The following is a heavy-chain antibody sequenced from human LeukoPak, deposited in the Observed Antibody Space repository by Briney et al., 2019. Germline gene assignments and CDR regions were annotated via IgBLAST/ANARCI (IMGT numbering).Heavy chain of an antibody. J-gene: IGHJ4*02. V-gene: IGHV4-59*01. Sequence: PSETLSLTCTVSGGSISGYYGSWIRQPPGQGLEWRGYIYYSGSTNYNPSLKSRVTLSVDTSKNQCSLNLTSVTAADTAVYYCARGYYDSSGYYLAAYWGQGTLVTVSS. D-gene: IGHD3-22*01. CDR3: ARGYYDSSGYYLAAY. CDR2: IYYSGST. CDR1: GGSISGYY.